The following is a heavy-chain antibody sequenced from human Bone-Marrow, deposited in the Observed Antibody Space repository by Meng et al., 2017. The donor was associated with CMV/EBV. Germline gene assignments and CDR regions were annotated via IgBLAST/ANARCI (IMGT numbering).Heavy chain of an antibody. CDR1: GASIYSGSYY. V-gene: IGHV4-31*02. CDR3: ARVYIWGNYRLDY. Sequence: SGASIYSGSYYWSWIRQHPGKGLERIGYISYSATTYYNPSLKSRVTISVDTSKNQFSLKLSSVTATDTAVYFCARVYIWGNYRLDYWGQGALVTVSS. D-gene: IGHD3-16*02. J-gene: IGHJ4*02. CDR2: ISYSATT.